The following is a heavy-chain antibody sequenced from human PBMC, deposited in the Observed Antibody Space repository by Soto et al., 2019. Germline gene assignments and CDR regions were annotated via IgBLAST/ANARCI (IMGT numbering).Heavy chain of an antibody. CDR2: IWYDGSNK. D-gene: IGHD4-17*01. V-gene: IGHV3-33*01. Sequence: QVQLVESGGGVVQPGRSLRLSCAASGFTFSSYGMHWVRQAPGKGLGWVAVIWYDGSNKYYADSVKGRFTISRDNSKNTLYLQMNSLRAEDTAVYYCARETTRYYYGMDVWGQGTTVTVSS. J-gene: IGHJ6*02. CDR3: ARETTRYYYGMDV. CDR1: GFTFSSYG.